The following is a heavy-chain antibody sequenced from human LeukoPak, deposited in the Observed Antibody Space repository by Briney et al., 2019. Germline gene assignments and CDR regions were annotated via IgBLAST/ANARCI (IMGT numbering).Heavy chain of an antibody. D-gene: IGHD1-1*01. CDR1: GYTFTGYY. CDR3: ARGRSWNDVPHTDAFDI. Sequence: ASVKVSCKASGYTFTGYYMHWVRQAPGQGLEWMGWINPNSGGTNYAQKFQGRVTMTRDTSISTAYMELSRLRSDDTAVYYCARGRSWNDVPHTDAFDIWGQGTMVTVSS. V-gene: IGHV1-2*02. CDR2: INPNSGGT. J-gene: IGHJ3*02.